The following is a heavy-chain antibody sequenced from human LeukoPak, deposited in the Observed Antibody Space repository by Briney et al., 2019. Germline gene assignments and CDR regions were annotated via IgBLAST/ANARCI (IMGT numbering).Heavy chain of an antibody. J-gene: IGHJ1*01. D-gene: IGHD6-6*01. CDR3: ARGLGGAARPRKTYFQH. CDR1: GGSISSYY. V-gene: IGHV4-59*12. CDR2: IYYSGST. Sequence: PSETLSLTCTVSGGSISSYYWSWIRQPPGKGLEWIGYIYYSGSTNYNPSLKSRVTISVDTSKNQFSLKLSSVTAADTAVHYCARGLGGAARPRKTYFQHWGQGTLVTVSS.